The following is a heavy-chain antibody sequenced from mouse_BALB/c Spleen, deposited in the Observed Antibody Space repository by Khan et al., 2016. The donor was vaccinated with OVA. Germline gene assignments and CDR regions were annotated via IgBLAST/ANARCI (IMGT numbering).Heavy chain of an antibody. CDR1: GFTFSDYN. D-gene: IGHD1-1*02. CDR2: ISDGGSST. J-gene: IGHJ3*01. V-gene: IGHV5-4*02. Sequence: EVELVESGGGLVKPGGSLKLSCAASGFTFSDYNMYWVRQTPEKRLEWVATISDGGSSTYYPDSVKGRFTISRDNAKNNLYLQMSSLKSEDTAMYYCARAGYGGFAYWGQGTLVTVSA. CDR3: ARAGYGGFAY.